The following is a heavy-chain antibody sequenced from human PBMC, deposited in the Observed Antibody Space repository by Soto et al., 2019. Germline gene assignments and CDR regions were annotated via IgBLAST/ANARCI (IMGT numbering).Heavy chain of an antibody. D-gene: IGHD3-16*01. CDR1: DFTFRNDW. J-gene: IGHJ4*02. Sequence: GSLRLSCSTSDFTFRNDWMNWVRQAPGKGLEWVANIKPDGSATNYVDSVKVRFTISRDNVRNSVSLQMNSLRVEDTAVYFCFGGNGGPQWGQGTLVTVSS. CDR3: FGGNGGPQ. V-gene: IGHV3-7*03. CDR2: IKPDGSAT.